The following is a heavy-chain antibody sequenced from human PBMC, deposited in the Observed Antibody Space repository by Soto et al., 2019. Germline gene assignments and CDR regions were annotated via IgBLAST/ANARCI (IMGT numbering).Heavy chain of an antibody. CDR2: IGGSGVST. D-gene: IGHD3-22*01. CDR1: GFPFVSST. J-gene: IGHJ4*02. V-gene: IGHV3-23*01. Sequence: GGSLRLSCAFAGFPFVSSTMSWVRKVLGKGLEWVAGIGGSGVSTYYADSVKGRFTISRDNSKNTLYVQMHTLRAEDTAIYYCAKGRRTSGWLLAYLGQGALVTVSS. CDR3: AKGRRTSGWLLAY.